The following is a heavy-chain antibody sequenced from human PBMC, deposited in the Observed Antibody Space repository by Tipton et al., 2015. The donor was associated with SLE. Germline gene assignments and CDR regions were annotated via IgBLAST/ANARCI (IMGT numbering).Heavy chain of an antibody. CDR3: ARDLYGGATSLDF. J-gene: IGHJ4*02. V-gene: IGHV4-31*03. CDR1: GGSISSGGYY. Sequence: TLSLTCSVSGGSISSGGYYWSWIRQHPGKGLEWIGYSHYSGNTYYNTSLKSRVTISVDTSKNQFSLKLSSVTAADTAVYYCARDLYGGATSLDFWGQGTLVTVSS. CDR2: SHYSGNT. D-gene: IGHD1-26*01.